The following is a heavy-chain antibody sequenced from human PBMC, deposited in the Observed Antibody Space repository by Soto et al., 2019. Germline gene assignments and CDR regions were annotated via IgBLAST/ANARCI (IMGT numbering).Heavy chain of an antibody. J-gene: IGHJ6*02. Sequence: SETLSLTCAVYGGSLSGYYWSWIRQPPGKGLEWIGEINHSGSTNYNPSLKSRVTISVGTSKNQFSLKLSSATAADTAVYFCARTYCTTTACQAHGIDVWGQGTTVTVS. D-gene: IGHD4-4*01. CDR3: ARTYCTTTACQAHGIDV. CDR1: GGSLSGYY. CDR2: INHSGST. V-gene: IGHV4-34*01.